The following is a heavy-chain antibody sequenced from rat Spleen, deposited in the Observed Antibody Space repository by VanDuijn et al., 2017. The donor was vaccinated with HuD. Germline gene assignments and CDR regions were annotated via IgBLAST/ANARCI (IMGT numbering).Heavy chain of an antibody. D-gene: IGHD1-5*01. CDR3: ARDRMDIGTTVFDY. CDR2: MWSGVST. Sequence: QVQLKETGPGLVQPTQTLSLTCAVSGFSLTSYNVHWVRQPPGKGLEWMGVMWSGVSTDYNSARKSRQSNSRDTSKNQVFLKMNSMQSEDTTTYYCARDRMDIGTTVFDYWGQGVMVTVSS. CDR1: GFSLTSYN. J-gene: IGHJ2*01. V-gene: IGHV2-45*01.